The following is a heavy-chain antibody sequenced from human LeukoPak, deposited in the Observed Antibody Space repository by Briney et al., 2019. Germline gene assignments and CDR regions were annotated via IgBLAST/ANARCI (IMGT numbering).Heavy chain of an antibody. V-gene: IGHV4-39*01. J-gene: IGHJ4*02. D-gene: IGHD6-19*01. Sequence: SETLSLTCTVSGGSISSSSYYWGWLRQPPGKGLDWSASIYYSGSTYYNPSLKSRVTISVDTSKNQFSLKLSSVTAADTAVYYCARRGCSSGRTYCYYFDYWGQGTLVTVSS. CDR1: GGSISSSSYY. CDR3: ARRGCSSGRTYCYYFDY. CDR2: IYYSGST.